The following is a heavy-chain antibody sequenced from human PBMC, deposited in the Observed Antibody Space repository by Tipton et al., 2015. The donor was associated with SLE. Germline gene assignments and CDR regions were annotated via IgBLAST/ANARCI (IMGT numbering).Heavy chain of an antibody. Sequence: TLSLTCTVSGGSISGYFWTWIRQPPGKGLELIGYSYYSGSTNSDPSLKSRVTISVDMSRNQFSLQVSSVTAADTAVYYCARFPTYHFDLWGQGTLVTVSS. J-gene: IGHJ4*02. CDR2: SYYSGST. V-gene: IGHV4-59*12. D-gene: IGHD2-2*01. CDR1: GGSISGYF. CDR3: ARFPTYHFDL.